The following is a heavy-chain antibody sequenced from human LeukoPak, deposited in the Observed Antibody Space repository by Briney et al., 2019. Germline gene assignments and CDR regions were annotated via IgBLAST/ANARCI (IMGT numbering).Heavy chain of an antibody. CDR3: ARDRVAVGIDP. D-gene: IGHD1-26*01. CDR1: GGSISSGGYS. J-gene: IGHJ5*02. V-gene: IGHV4-30-2*01. Sequence: SETLSLTCAVSGGSISSGGYSWSWIRQPPGKGLEWIGYIYHSGSTYYNPSLKSRVTISVDRSKNQFSLKLSSVTAADTAVYYCARDRVAVGIDPRGQGTLVTVSS. CDR2: IYHSGST.